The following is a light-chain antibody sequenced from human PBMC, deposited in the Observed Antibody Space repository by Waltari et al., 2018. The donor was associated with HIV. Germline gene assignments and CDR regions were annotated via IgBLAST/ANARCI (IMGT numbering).Light chain of an antibody. CDR3: QIWDSSTVV. CDR2: RDN. J-gene: IGLJ2*01. V-gene: IGLV3-9*01. Sequence: SYELAQPLSVSVALGQTARITCGGNSIGSKGLHWYQQRPGQAPVLVIYRDNNRPSGIPERFSGSSSGNTATLTISRAQAGDESDYYCQIWDSSTVVFGGGTKLTVL. CDR1: SIGSKG.